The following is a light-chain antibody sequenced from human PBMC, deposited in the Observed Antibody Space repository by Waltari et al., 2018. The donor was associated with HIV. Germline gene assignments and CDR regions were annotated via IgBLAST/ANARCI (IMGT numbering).Light chain of an antibody. CDR1: NRDVGGYNY. CDR3: CSYAGSYGYV. V-gene: IGLV2-11*01. Sequence: QSALTQPRSVSGSPGQSVTISCIGTNRDVGGYNYVSWYRQHPGEAPKLIIYDVTKRPSGVPDRFSGAKSVNTASLTVSGLQADDEADYYCCSYAGSYGYVFGTGTKVTVL. CDR2: DVT. J-gene: IGLJ1*01.